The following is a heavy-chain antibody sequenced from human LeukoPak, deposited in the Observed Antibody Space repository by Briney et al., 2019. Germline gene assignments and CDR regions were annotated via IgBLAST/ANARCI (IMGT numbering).Heavy chain of an antibody. CDR1: GFNFNTYS. CDR3: ARGATDTTRWFDP. Sequence: GGSLRLSCEASGFNFNTYSVAWVRQATGEGLELVSIISRASESIFYADSVKGRFTISRDNAKNSLYLQMNGLRAEDTAAYYCARGATDTTRWFDPWGQGTLVTVSS. V-gene: IGHV3-21*01. CDR2: ISRASESI. D-gene: IGHD1-7*01. J-gene: IGHJ5*02.